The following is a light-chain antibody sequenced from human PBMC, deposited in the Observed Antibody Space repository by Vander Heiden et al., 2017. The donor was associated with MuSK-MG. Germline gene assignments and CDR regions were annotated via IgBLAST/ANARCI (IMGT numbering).Light chain of an antibody. J-gene: IGKJ2*01. V-gene: IGKV2-28*01. CDR3: RQALQTPYT. CDR1: QSLLHSNGYNY. CDR2: SGS. Sequence: DIVMTQSPLSLPVTPGEPASISCRSSQSLLHSNGYNYLDWYLQKPGQSPQILIYSGSNRAFGVPDRFSGSESGTDFTLKISRVEAEDVGVYYCRQALQTPYTFGQGTKLEMK.